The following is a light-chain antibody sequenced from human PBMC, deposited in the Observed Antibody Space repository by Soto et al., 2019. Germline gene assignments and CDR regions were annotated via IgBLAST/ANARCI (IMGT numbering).Light chain of an antibody. CDR2: SAS. J-gene: IGKJ2*01. CDR1: ENIIDY. Sequence: DIPMSPSPSSLTVSVGDSVTITCRASENIIDYLNWYQQQPGEAPKLLIFSASSLHSGVPSRFRGSGSGTHFTLTISSLQPEDVATYFCQQSFSAPRTFGQGTKLQAK. V-gene: IGKV1-39*01. CDR3: QQSFSAPRT.